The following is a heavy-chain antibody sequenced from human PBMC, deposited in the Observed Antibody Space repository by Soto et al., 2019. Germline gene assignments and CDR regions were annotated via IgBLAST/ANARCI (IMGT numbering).Heavy chain of an antibody. CDR2: IYSGGST. CDR1: GFTVSSNY. CDR3: ARVGIGGSSSWYAVDY. Sequence: EVQLVESGGGLIQPGGSLRLSCAASGFTVSSNYMSWVRQAPGKGLEWVSVIYSGGSTYYADSVKGRFTISRDNSKNTLYLQMNSLRAEDTAVYYCARVGIGGSSSWYAVDYWGQGTLVTVSS. J-gene: IGHJ4*02. D-gene: IGHD6-13*01. V-gene: IGHV3-53*01.